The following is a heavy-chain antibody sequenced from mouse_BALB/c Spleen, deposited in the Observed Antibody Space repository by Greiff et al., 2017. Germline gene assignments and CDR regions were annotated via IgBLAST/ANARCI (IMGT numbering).Heavy chain of an antibody. J-gene: IGHJ3*01. CDR2: INSNGGST. V-gene: IGHV5-6-3*01. D-gene: IGHD1-2*01. CDR3: ARDPHYYGY. CDR1: GFTFSSYG. Sequence: VQLQQSGGGLVQPGGSLKLSCAASGFTFSSYGMSWVRQTPDKRLELVATINSNGGSTYYPDSVKGRFTISRDNAKNTLYLQMSSLKSEDTAMYYCARDPHYYGYWGQGTLVTVSA.